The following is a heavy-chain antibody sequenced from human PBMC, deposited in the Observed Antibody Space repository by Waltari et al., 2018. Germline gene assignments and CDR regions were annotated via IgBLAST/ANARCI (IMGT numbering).Heavy chain of an antibody. V-gene: IGHV1-69*01. CDR1: GGTFSSYA. CDR2: IIPICGTA. D-gene: IGHD2-8*01. Sequence: QVQLVQSGAEVKKPGSSVKVSCKASGGTFSSYATSWVRQAPGQGLEWMGGIIPICGTANYAQKFQGRVTITADESTSTAYMELSSLRSEDTAVYYCARVGAFSTNLVWHYFDYWGQGTLVIVSS. J-gene: IGHJ4*02. CDR3: ARVGAFSTNLVWHYFDY.